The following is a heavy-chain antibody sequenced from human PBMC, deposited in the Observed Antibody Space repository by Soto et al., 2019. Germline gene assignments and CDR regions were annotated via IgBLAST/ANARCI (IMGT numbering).Heavy chain of an antibody. D-gene: IGHD6-6*01. J-gene: IGHJ5*02. CDR1: GFTFSSYG. Sequence: EGSLRLSCAASGFTFSSYGMHWVRQAPGKGLEWVAVISYDGSNKYYADSVKGRFTISRDNSKNTLYLQMNSLRAEDTAVYYCARGHGSSSPWFDPWGQGTLVTVSS. CDR2: ISYDGSNK. V-gene: IGHV3-30*03. CDR3: ARGHGSSSPWFDP.